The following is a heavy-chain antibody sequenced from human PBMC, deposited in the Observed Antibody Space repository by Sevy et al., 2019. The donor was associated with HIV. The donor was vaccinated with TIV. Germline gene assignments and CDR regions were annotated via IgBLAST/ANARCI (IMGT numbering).Heavy chain of an antibody. Sequence: SETLSLTCTVSGGSITTTDYYWSWIRQSPTKGLEWIGYIHFSGNTYYNPSHRSRLSMSVDASRHRFSLNLRSVTAADTAVYYCARGVGGPGVMITFGGVKYAFDFWGQGRMVNVSS. J-gene: IGHJ3*01. CDR2: IHFSGNT. CDR3: ARGVGGPGVMITFGGVKYAFDF. V-gene: IGHV4-30-4*01. D-gene: IGHD3-16*01. CDR1: GGSITTTDYY.